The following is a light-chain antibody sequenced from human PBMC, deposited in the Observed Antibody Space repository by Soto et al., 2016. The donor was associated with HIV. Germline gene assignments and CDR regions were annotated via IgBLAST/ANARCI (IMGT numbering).Light chain of an antibody. CDR2: ATS. J-gene: IGKJ1*01. CDR3: QQLNTYPWT. V-gene: IGKV1-9*01. CDR1: QDISTY. Sequence: DIQLTQSPSFLSASVGDRVTITCRASQDISTYLAWYQQKPGKAPKLLIYATSTLQSGVPSRFSGSGSGTEFFLTITALQPEDFATYHCQQLNTYPWTFGQGPRWTSN.